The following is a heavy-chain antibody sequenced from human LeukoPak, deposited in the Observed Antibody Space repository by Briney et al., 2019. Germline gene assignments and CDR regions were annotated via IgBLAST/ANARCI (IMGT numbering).Heavy chain of an antibody. CDR2: INHSGST. CDR1: GESFSGYY. J-gene: IGHJ4*02. Sequence: SESLSLTCAVYGESFSGYYWSWMRQPPGKGLEWIGEINHSGSTNYNPSLKSRVTISVDTSKNQFSLKLSSVTAADTAVYYCGRSSSWSTHGFDYWGQGTLVTVSS. CDR3: GRSSSWSTHGFDY. D-gene: IGHD6-13*01. V-gene: IGHV4-34*01.